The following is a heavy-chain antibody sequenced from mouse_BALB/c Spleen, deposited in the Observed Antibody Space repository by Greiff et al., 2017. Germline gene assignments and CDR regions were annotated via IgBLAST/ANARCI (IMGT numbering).Heavy chain of an antibody. CDR1: GFTFSSYA. V-gene: IGHV5-9-3*01. CDR2: ISSGGSYT. CDR3: ARQEDGYFPFAY. J-gene: IGHJ3*01. D-gene: IGHD2-3*01. Sequence: EVQLVESGGGLVKPGGSLKLSCAASGFTFSSYAMSWVRQTPEKRLEWVATISSGGSYTYYPDSVKGRFTISRDNAKNTLYLQMSSLRSEDTAMYYCARQEDGYFPFAYWGQGTLVTVSA.